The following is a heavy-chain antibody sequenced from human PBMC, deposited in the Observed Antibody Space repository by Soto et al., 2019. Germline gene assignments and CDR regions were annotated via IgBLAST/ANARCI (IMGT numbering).Heavy chain of an antibody. CDR1: GFSLSTSGVG. J-gene: IGHJ5*02. CDR2: IYWDDDK. CDR3: APRLPYYYGSGSQTYNWFDP. Sequence: QITLKESGPTLVKPTQTLTLTCTFSGFSLSTSGVGVGWIRQPPGKALEWLALIYWDDDKRYSPSLKSRLTITKDTSKNQVVLTMTNMDPVDTATYYCAPRLPYYYGSGSQTYNWFDPWGQGTLVTVSS. D-gene: IGHD3-10*01. V-gene: IGHV2-5*02.